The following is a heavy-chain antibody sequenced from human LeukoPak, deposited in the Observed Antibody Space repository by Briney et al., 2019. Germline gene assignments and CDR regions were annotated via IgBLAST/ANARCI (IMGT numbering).Heavy chain of an antibody. Sequence: PSESLCLTCSVSGCSFSDYDWNWIRQSPGKGLEWIGYIYPSGGTDYNASLKSRGTMITNTSKKKISLKLTTVTAADTAAIFCARQANLLAGRLEAGGFDIWGRGTMVTVSS. D-gene: IGHD3-3*01. CDR2: IYPSGGT. J-gene: IGHJ3*02. CDR1: GCSFSDYD. CDR3: ARQANLLAGRLEAGGFDI. V-gene: IGHV4-59*08.